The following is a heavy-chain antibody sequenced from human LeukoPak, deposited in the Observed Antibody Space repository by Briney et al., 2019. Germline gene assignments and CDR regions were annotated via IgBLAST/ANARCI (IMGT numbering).Heavy chain of an antibody. CDR3: ARTTVTPDAFDI. J-gene: IGHJ3*02. Sequence: GGSLRLSCAASGFTFSSYAMNWVRQAPGKGLEWVSSISSSSSYIYYPDSVKGRFTISRDNAKNSLYLQMNSLRAEDTAVYYCARTTVTPDAFDIWGQGTMVTVSS. V-gene: IGHV3-21*01. D-gene: IGHD4-17*01. CDR1: GFTFSSYA. CDR2: ISSSSSYI.